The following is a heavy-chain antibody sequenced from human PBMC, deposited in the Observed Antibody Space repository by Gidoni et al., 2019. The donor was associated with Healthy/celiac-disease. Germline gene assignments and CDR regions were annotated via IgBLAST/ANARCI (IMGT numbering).Heavy chain of an antibody. CDR3: AHTQIAEAVIWFDP. CDR2: IYWNDAK. J-gene: IGHJ5*02. Sequence: QITLKESGPTLVTPTHTLTLTCPFSALSLRTSGVGVGWIRQPPGKALEWLALIYWNDAKRYNPSLKSRLTITKDTSKNQVVLTMTNMDPVDTATYYCAHTQIAEAVIWFDPWGQGTLVTVSS. D-gene: IGHD6-13*01. CDR1: ALSLRTSGVG. V-gene: IGHV2-5*01.